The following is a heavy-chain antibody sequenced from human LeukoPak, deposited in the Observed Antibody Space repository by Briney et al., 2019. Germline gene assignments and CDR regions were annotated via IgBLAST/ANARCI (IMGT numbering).Heavy chain of an antibody. V-gene: IGHV4-59*01. CDR3: ARMGRQGGLDY. J-gene: IGHJ4*02. CDR1: GGSISSYY. D-gene: IGHD1-26*01. CDR2: IYYSGST. Sequence: SETLSLTCTVSGGSISSYYWSWIRQPPGKGLEWIGYIYYSGSTNYNPSLKSRVTISVDTSKNRFSLKLSSVTAADTAVYYCARMGRQGGLDYWGQGTLVTVSS.